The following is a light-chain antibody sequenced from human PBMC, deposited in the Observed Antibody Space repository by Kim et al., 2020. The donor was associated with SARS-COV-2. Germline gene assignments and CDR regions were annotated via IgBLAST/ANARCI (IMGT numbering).Light chain of an antibody. J-gene: IGLJ1*01. CDR1: YSR. Sequence: YSRVSWYQQSPGTAPKLLIYEVNDRPSGVPDRFSGSKSGNTASLTISGLQAGDEADYYCSSYTSSNIYVFGTGTKVTAL. CDR3: SSYTSSNIYV. V-gene: IGLV2-18*02. CDR2: EVN.